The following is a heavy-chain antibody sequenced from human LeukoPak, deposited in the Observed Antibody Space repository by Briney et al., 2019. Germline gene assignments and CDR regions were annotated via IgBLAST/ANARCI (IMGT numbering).Heavy chain of an antibody. D-gene: IGHD6-19*01. J-gene: IGHJ3*02. Sequence: GRSLRLSCAASGFTFDDYAMHWVRQAPGKGLEWVSGISWNSGSIGYADSVKGRFTISRDNSKNTLYLQMNSLRAEDTAVYYCASESSGRLSDAFDIWGQGTMVTVSS. CDR1: GFTFDDYA. CDR2: ISWNSGSI. CDR3: ASESSGRLSDAFDI. V-gene: IGHV3-9*01.